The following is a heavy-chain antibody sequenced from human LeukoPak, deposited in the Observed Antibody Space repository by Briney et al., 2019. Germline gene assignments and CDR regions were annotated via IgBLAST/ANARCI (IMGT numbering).Heavy chain of an antibody. Sequence: SETLSLTCTVSGGSISSYYWSWIRQPPGEGLEWIGYIYYSGSTNYNTSLKSRVTISLDTSKNQFSLKLSSVTAADTAMYYCARDVRFGDLLYTGSPAFDYWGQGTLVTVSS. V-gene: IGHV4-59*12. CDR3: ARDVRFGDLLYTGSPAFDY. D-gene: IGHD3-10*01. CDR1: GGSISSYY. J-gene: IGHJ4*02. CDR2: IYYSGST.